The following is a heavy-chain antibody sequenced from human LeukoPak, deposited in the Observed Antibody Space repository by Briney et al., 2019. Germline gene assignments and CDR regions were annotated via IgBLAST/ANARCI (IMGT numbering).Heavy chain of an antibody. CDR3: TRDVAGGGYNSDY. J-gene: IGHJ4*02. CDR1: GFTFGDYA. Sequence: GGSLRLSCTASGFTFGDYAMSWFRQAPGKGLERVRFIRSKAYGGTTEYAASVKGRFTISRDDSKSIAYLQMNSLKTEDTAVYYCTRDVAGGGYNSDYWGQGTLVTVSS. D-gene: IGHD5-24*01. CDR2: IRSKAYGGTT. V-gene: IGHV3-49*03.